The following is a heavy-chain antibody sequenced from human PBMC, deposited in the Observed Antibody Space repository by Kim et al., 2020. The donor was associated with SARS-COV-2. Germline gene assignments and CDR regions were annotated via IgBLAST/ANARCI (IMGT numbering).Heavy chain of an antibody. CDR3: ARGYCSSTSCFDY. D-gene: IGHD2-2*01. J-gene: IGHJ4*02. V-gene: IGHV4-59*09. Sequence: YNPSLKSRVTISVDTSKNQFSLKLSSVTAADTAVYYCARGYCSSTSCFDYWGQGTLVTVSS.